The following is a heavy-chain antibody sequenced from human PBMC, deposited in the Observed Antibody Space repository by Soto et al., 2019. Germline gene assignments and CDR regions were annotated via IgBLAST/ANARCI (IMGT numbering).Heavy chain of an antibody. Sequence: ASVKVSCKASGYSFTSYWIGWVRQMPGKGLEWMGIIYPGDSDTRYSPSFQGQVTISADKSISTAYLQWSSLKASDTAMYYCARYRVRCSGGSCRNYYYYGMDVWGQGTTVTVSS. CDR3: ARYRVRCSGGSCRNYYYYGMDV. D-gene: IGHD2-15*01. CDR1: GYSFTSYW. CDR2: IYPGDSDT. J-gene: IGHJ6*02. V-gene: IGHV5-51*01.